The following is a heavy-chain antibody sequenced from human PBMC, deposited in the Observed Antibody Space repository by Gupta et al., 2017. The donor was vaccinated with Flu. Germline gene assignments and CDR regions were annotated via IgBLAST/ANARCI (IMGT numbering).Heavy chain of an antibody. CDR2: IIPIVGTA. Sequence: ISWGGQAPGQGLEWMGGIIPIVGTANYAQKCQGRVTITADESTSTAYMELSSLRSEDTAVYYCARSTVGCSSTSCYHWFDPWGQGTLVTVSS. CDR3: ARSTVGCSSTSCYHWFDP. J-gene: IGHJ5*02. D-gene: IGHD2-2*01. V-gene: IGHV1-69*01.